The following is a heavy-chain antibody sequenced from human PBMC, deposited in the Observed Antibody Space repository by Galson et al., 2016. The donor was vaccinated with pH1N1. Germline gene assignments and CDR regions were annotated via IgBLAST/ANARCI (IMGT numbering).Heavy chain of an antibody. D-gene: IGHD2-2*01. CDR1: GFTIYSYW. Sequence: SLRLSCAASGFTIYSYWMNWVRQAPGKGLEWVANIKHDGSDKYYVDSVKGRFTISRDNAKNSLYLQMNSLRAEDTAVYFCVRAVGSSYSYWGQGTLVTVST. V-gene: IGHV3-7*01. CDR2: IKHDGSDK. CDR3: VRAVGSSYSY. J-gene: IGHJ4*02.